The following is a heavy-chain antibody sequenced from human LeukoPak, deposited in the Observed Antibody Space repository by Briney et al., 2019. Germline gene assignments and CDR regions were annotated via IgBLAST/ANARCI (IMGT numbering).Heavy chain of an antibody. CDR2: INPNSGGT. J-gene: IGHJ6*02. D-gene: IGHD2-21*02. CDR1: GCTFTGYY. V-gene: IGHV1-2*02. CDR3: ARVYSVVTATHYYYGMDV. Sequence: ASVKVSCKASGCTFTGYYMHWVRQAPGQGLEWMGWINPNSGGTNYAQKFQGRVTMTRDTSISTAYMELSRLRSDDTAVYYCARVYSVVTATHYYYGMDVWGQGTTVTVSS.